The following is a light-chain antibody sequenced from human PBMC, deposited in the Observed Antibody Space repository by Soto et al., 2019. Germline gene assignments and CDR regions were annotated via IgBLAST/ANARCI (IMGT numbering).Light chain of an antibody. V-gene: IGLV9-49*01. CDR2: VGTGGIVG. J-gene: IGLJ2*01. CDR3: GADHGSGSNFVYLV. CDR1: SGYSNYK. Sequence: QSVLTQPPSASASLGASVTLTCTLSSGYSNYKVDWYQQRPGKGPRFVMRVGTGGIVGSKGDGIPDRFSVLGSGLNRYLTIKNIQEEDESDYHCGADHGSGSNFVYLVFCGATKLTVL.